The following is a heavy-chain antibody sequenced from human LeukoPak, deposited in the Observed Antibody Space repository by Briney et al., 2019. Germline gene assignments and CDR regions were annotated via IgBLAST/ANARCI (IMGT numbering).Heavy chain of an antibody. CDR3: AKAGRDDGNWYFDL. CDR1: GFTFDDYT. V-gene: IGHV3-43*01. Sequence: GGSLRLSCAASGFTFDDYTMHWVRQAPGEGLEWVSLISWDGGSTYYADSVKGRFTISRDNSKNSLYLQMNSLRTEDTALYYCAKAGRDDGNWYFDLWGRGTLVTVSS. CDR2: ISWDGGST. J-gene: IGHJ2*01. D-gene: IGHD5-24*01.